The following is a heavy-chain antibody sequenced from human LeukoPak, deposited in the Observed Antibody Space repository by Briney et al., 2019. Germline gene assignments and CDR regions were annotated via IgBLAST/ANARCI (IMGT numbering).Heavy chain of an antibody. J-gene: IGHJ4*02. D-gene: IGHD3-3*01. V-gene: IGHV3-74*01. CDR1: AFTFNTYW. CDR2: ISTDGSST. Sequence: SGGSLRLSCAASAFTFNTYWMHWFRKVPGKGLVWVSRISTDGSSTSYADSVKGRFTISRDNAKNTLYLQMDSLRAEDSAVYYCARVRSGTWNGYEYWGQGTLVTVSS. CDR3: ARVRSGTWNGYEY.